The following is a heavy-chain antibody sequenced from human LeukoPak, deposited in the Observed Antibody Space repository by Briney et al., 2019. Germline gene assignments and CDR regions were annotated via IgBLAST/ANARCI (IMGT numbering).Heavy chain of an antibody. Sequence: SETLSLTCTVSGSSITGGYYWVWIRQPPGKGLEWVGSIYHSGSTYYIPSLKSRVTISVDTSKNQFSLKLSSVTAADTAMYYCARRLLGYCSGGSCYSGYFQHWGQGTLVTVSS. CDR3: ARRLLGYCSGGSCYSGYFQH. D-gene: IGHD2-15*01. CDR1: GSSITGGYY. V-gene: IGHV4-38-2*02. CDR2: IYHSGST. J-gene: IGHJ1*01.